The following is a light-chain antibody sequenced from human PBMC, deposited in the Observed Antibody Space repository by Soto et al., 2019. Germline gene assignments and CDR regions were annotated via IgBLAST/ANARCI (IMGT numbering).Light chain of an antibody. CDR3: LQQNTYPPT. V-gene: IGKV1-17*01. CDR1: QGFRND. J-gene: IGKJ3*01. Sequence: DIQMTQSPSSLSASVGDRVTITCRACQGFRNDLGWYQQKPGKAPKRLIYTASSVQSGVPSRFSGSGSGTEFTLTILSLQPEEFATFYCLQQNTYPPTFGPGTKVDI. CDR2: TAS.